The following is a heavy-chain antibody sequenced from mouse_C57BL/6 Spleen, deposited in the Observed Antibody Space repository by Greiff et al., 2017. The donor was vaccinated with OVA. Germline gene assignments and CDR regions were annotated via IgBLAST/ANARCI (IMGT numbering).Heavy chain of an antibody. CDR2: INPNNGGT. V-gene: IGHV1-18*01. Sequence: VEPGASVKIPCKASGYTFTDYNMDWVKQSHGKSLEWIGDINPNNGGTIYNQKFKGKATLTVDKSSSTAYMELRSLTSEDTAVYYCARFITTVVARCFDVWGTGTTVTVSS. CDR3: ARFITTVVARCFDV. D-gene: IGHD1-1*01. CDR1: GYTFTDYN. J-gene: IGHJ1*03.